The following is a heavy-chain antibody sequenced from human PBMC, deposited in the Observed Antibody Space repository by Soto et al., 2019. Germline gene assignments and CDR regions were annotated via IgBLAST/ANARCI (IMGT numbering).Heavy chain of an antibody. V-gene: IGHV1-24*01. CDR3: ATSHPSYYYDSSGYYYY. D-gene: IGHD3-22*01. CDR1: LS. J-gene: IGHJ4*02. CDR2: FDPEDGET. Sequence: LSMHWVRQAPGKGLEWMGGFDPEDGETIYAQKFQGRVTMTEDTSTDTAYTELSSLRSEDTAVYYCATSHPSYYYDSSGYYYYWGQGTLVTV.